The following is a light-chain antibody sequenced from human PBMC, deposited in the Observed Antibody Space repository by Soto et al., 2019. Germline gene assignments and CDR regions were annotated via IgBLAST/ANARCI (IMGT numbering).Light chain of an antibody. J-gene: IGKJ2*01. CDR1: RSVSSRY. V-gene: IGKV3-20*01. Sequence: ESMLTQSPGTLSLSPGDRATLSCRASRSVSSRYITWYQQKPGQAPRLLIYGASIRATGIPDRFSGSGSGTDFTLTISRLEAEDFAVYYCQQFGDSPPAFTFGQGIKLEI. CDR2: GAS. CDR3: QQFGDSPPAFT.